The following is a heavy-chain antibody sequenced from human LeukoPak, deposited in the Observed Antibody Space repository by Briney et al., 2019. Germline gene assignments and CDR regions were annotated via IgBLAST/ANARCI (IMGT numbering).Heavy chain of an antibody. J-gene: IGHJ4*02. V-gene: IGHV3-48*03. CDR2: ISSSGSTI. CDR1: GFTFSSYE. CDR3: ASRWFGELSFDY. Sequence: GGSLRLSCAASGFTFSSYEMNWVRQAPGKGLEWVSYISSSGSTIYYADSVKGRFTISRDNAKNSLYLQMNSLRAEDTAVYYCASRWFGELSFDYWGQGTLVTVSS. D-gene: IGHD3-10*01.